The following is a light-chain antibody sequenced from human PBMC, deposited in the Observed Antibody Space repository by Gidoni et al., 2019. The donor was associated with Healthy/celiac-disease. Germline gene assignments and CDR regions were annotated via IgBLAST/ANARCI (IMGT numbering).Light chain of an antibody. J-gene: IGKJ1*01. CDR3: QQYNNWPPGPWT. CDR2: GAS. V-gene: IGKV3-15*01. Sequence: IVLTQSPATLSVSPGDRATLSCRASQSVSSNLAWYQQKPGQAPRLLIYGASTRATGIPARFSGSGSGTEFTLTISSMQSEDFAVYYCQQYNNWPPGPWTFGQGTKVEIK. CDR1: QSVSSN.